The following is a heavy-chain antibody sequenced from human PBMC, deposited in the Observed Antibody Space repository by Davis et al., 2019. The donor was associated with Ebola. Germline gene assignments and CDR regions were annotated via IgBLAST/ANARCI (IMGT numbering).Heavy chain of an antibody. CDR3: ARDNGYDILTGYPAAFDY. J-gene: IGHJ4*02. D-gene: IGHD3-9*01. CDR1: GGSISSYY. CDR2: IYYSGST. V-gene: IGHV4-59*01. Sequence: PSETLSLTCTVSGGSISSYYWSWIRQPPGKGLEWIGYIYYSGSTNYNPSLKSRVTISVDTSKNQFSLKLSSVTAADTAVYYCARDNGYDILTGYPAAFDYWGQGTLVTVSS.